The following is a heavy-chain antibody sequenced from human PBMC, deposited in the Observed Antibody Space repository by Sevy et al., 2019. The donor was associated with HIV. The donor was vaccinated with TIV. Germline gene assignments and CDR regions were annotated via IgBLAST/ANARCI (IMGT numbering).Heavy chain of an antibody. D-gene: IGHD3-22*01. CDR2: IRYDGSNK. V-gene: IGHV3-30*02. CDR3: AKDGAPYYDSSGYYPDY. Sequence: GGSLRLSCAASGFTFSSYGMHWVRQAPGKGLEWVAFIRYDGSNKYYADSVKGRFTISRDNSKNTLYLQMNSLRAEDTAVYYCAKDGAPYYDSSGYYPDYWGQGTLVTVSS. CDR1: GFTFSSYG. J-gene: IGHJ4*02.